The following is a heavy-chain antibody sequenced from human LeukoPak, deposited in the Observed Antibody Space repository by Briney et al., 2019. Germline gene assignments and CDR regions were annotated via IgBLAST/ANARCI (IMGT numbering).Heavy chain of an antibody. D-gene: IGHD6-13*01. Sequence: GGSLRLSCAACGVTYRRLGVSWVPKAPGEGLECVTNIKQDGSEKYYVDSVKGRFTISRDNAKNSMYLQMNSLRAEDTAVYYCARVSSWYSSFDYWGQGTLVTVSS. CDR2: IKQDGSEK. CDR3: ARVSSWYSSFDY. J-gene: IGHJ4*02. V-gene: IGHV3-7*01. CDR1: GVTYRRLG.